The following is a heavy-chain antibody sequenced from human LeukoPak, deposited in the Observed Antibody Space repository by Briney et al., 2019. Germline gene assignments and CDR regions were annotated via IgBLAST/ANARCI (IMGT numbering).Heavy chain of an antibody. CDR2: IDPSDSYT. J-gene: IGHJ5*02. V-gene: IGHV5-10-1*01. CDR3: ARRGSSWSDWFDP. D-gene: IGHD6-13*01. Sequence: GESLKISCKGSGYSFTSYWISWVRQMPGKGLEWMGRIDPSDSYTNYSPSFQGHVTISADKSISTAYLQWSSLKASDTAMYYCARRGSSWSDWFDPWGQGTLVTVSS. CDR1: GYSFTSYW.